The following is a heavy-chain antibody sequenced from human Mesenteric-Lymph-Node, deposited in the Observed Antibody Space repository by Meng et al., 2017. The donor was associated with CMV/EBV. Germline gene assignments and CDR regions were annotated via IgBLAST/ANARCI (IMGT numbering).Heavy chain of an antibody. CDR3: ARDRGSRWYGASDY. Sequence: KASGYTFTSYYMHWVRQAPGQGLEWMGIINPSGGSTSYAQKFQGRVTMTRDTSTSTVYMELNGLTSDDTAIYYCARDRGSRWYGASDYWGQGTLVTVSS. D-gene: IGHD6-13*01. CDR2: INPSGGST. V-gene: IGHV1-46*01. J-gene: IGHJ4*02. CDR1: GYTFTSYY.